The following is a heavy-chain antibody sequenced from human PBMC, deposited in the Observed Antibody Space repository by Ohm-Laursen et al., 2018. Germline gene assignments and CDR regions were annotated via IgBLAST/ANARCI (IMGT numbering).Heavy chain of an antibody. CDR2: IYYSGST. CDR3: ARVIHYDSSDYYYVGLGYYYYGMDV. V-gene: IGHV4-59*01. J-gene: IGHJ6*02. D-gene: IGHD3-22*01. CDR1: GGSISSYY. Sequence: SQTLSLTCPVSGGSISSYYWSWIRQPPGKGLEWIGYIYYSGSTNYNPSLKSRVTISVDTSKNQFSLKLSSVTAADTAVYYCARVIHYDSSDYYYVGLGYYYYGMDVWGQGTTVTVSS.